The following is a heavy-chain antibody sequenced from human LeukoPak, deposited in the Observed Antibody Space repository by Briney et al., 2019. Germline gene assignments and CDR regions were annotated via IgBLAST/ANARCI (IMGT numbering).Heavy chain of an antibody. CDR3: ARYMGGYGSGSSYYYYMDV. J-gene: IGHJ6*03. D-gene: IGHD3-10*01. V-gene: IGHV3-20*04. CDR2: INWNGGST. Sequence: GGSLRLSCAASGFTFDDYGMSWVRQAPGKGLEWVSGINWNGGSTGYADSVKGRFTISRDNAKNSLYLQMNSLRAEDTALYYCARYMGGYGSGSSYYYYMDVWGKGTTVTVSS. CDR1: GFTFDDYG.